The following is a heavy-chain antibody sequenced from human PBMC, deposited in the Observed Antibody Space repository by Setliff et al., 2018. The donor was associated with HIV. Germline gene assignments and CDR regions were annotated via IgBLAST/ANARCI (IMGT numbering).Heavy chain of an antibody. J-gene: IGHJ4*02. V-gene: IGHV4-4*08. CDR1: GGSISNYY. Sequence: SETLSLTCTVSGGSISNYYWSWIRQPPGKGLEWIGCGYCSGITHYDPSLKSRVSISVDASKNQFSLRLNSVTVADTAVYFCARSSRGSLRDLDYWGPGTLVTVSS. CDR2: GYCSGIT. D-gene: IGHD2-21*02. CDR3: ARSSRGSLRDLDY.